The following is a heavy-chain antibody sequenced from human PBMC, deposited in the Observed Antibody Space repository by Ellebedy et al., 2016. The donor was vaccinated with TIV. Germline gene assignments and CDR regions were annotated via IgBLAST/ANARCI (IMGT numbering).Heavy chain of an antibody. CDR3: VQGRRYCTSTTCREAFDV. V-gene: IGHV1-69*06. Sequence: AASVKVSCKASGGTFSSHSISWVRQAPGQGLEWMGGVIPIFGSTNYAQRFRGRVTLIADKSTSTAYMELSGLRSEDTAVYFCVQGRRYCTSTTCREAFDVWGQGTMVTVSS. CDR2: VIPIFGST. J-gene: IGHJ3*01. D-gene: IGHD2-2*01. CDR1: GGTFSSHS.